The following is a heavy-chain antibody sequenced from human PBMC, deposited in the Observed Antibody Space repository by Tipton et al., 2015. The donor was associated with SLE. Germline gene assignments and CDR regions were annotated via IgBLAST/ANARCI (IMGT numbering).Heavy chain of an antibody. CDR3: ARGPYYDCLSGNGCTEYFQL. Sequence: TLSLTCTVSGGSISSNYWSWIRQRPGKGLEWIGYIYYSGNTNYNPSLKSRVTISVDTSKNKFSLKLSSVTAADTAVYYSARGPYYDCLSGNGCTEYFQLWGQGTLVTVSS. CDR1: GGSISSNY. CDR2: IYYSGNT. J-gene: IGHJ1*01. D-gene: IGHD3-3*01. V-gene: IGHV4-59*01.